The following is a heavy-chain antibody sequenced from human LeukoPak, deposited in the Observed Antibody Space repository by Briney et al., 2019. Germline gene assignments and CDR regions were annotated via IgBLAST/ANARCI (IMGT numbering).Heavy chain of an antibody. J-gene: IGHJ4*02. CDR2: IKYDGSKI. V-gene: IGHV3-30*02. CDR1: GFTFSHYG. Sequence: GGSLRLSCETSGFTFSHYGIYWVRQVPGMGLEWVAFIKYDGSKIYYAESVQGRFTISGDNSKNNLFLQMTRMRPQDTAVYYCATDGIPSATALANWGQGTLVTVSS. D-gene: IGHD2/OR15-2a*01. CDR3: ATDGIPSATALAN.